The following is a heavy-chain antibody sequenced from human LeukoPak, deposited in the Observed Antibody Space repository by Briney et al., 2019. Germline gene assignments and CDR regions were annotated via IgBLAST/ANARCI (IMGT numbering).Heavy chain of an antibody. V-gene: IGHV1-2*02. Sequence: ASVKVSCKASGYTFSDYYMHWVRQAPGQGLEWMGWINPNRGGTKYAQKFQGRVTLTRDTSISTAYMELNRVTSDDTAVYHCARGSRDGDSTKAASDIWGQGTMVTVSS. D-gene: IGHD5-24*01. CDR2: INPNRGGT. J-gene: IGHJ3*02. CDR3: ARGSRDGDSTKAASDI. CDR1: GYTFSDYY.